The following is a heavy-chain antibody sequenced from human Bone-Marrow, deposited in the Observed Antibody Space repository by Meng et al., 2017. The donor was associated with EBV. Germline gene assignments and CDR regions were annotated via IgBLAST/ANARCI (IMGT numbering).Heavy chain of an antibody. V-gene: IGHV4-39*01. CDR2: VHYTGST. J-gene: IGHJ5*02. Sequence: QLQLREAGPGTLKPSGTLSLPCTFSGDSISSFYYWGWIRQPPGRGLEWIGSVHYTGSTYYSPSLKSRVTVSVDTSKNQFSLRLTSVTAADTAVYYCARPFPSWQSPRLDPFGAWGQGTLVTVSS. CDR1: GDSISSFYY. CDR3: ARPFPSWQSPRLDPFGA. D-gene: IGHD6-19*01.